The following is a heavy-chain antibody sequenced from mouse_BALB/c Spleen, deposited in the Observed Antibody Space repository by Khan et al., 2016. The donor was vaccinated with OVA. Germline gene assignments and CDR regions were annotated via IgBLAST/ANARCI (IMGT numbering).Heavy chain of an antibody. D-gene: IGHD1-1*01. V-gene: IGHV1-77*01. CDR2: IYPGSGNT. CDR1: GYTFTDFY. CDR3: ARRDTTSLDY. Sequence: QVQLQQSGTDLARPGASVKVSCKASGYTFTDFYITWVKQRTGQGLEWIGEIYPGSGNTYYNEHFKGKASLTADKSSNTAYMQLSSLTSEDSAVYCWARRDTTSLDYWGQGTTLTVSA. J-gene: IGHJ2*01.